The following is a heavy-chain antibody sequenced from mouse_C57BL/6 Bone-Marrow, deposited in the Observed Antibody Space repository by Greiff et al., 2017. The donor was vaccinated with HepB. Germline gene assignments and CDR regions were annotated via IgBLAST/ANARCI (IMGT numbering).Heavy chain of an antibody. J-gene: IGHJ2*01. D-gene: IGHD1-1*02. CDR1: GYTFTSYW. CDR2: IDPSDSYT. V-gene: IGHV1-50*01. Sequence: QVQLQQPGAELVKPGASVKLSCKASGYTFTSYWMQWVKQRPGQGLEWIGEIDPSDSYTNYNQKFKGKATLTVDTSSSTAYMPLSSLTSEDSAVYYCARWYWGNYFDYWGQGTTLTVSS. CDR3: ARWYWGNYFDY.